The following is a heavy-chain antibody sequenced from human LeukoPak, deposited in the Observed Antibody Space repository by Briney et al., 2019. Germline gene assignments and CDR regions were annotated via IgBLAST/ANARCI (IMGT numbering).Heavy chain of an antibody. V-gene: IGHV4-34*01. CDR1: GGSFSGYY. CDR3: ARGYCSGGSCYSRGRYYYYGMDV. D-gene: IGHD2-15*01. J-gene: IGHJ6*02. CDR2: INHSGST. Sequence: SETLSLTRAVYGGSFSGYYWSWIRQPPWKGLEWIGEINHSGSTNYNPSLKSRVTISVDTSKNQFSLKLSSVTAADTAVYYCARGYCSGGSCYSRGRYYYYGMDVWGQGTTVTVSS.